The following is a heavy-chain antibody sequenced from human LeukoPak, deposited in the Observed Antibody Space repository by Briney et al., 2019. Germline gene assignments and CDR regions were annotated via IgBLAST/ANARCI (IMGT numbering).Heavy chain of an antibody. J-gene: IGHJ4*02. CDR3: SREYFDWL. CDR2: VATEDGET. D-gene: IGHD3-9*01. V-gene: IGHV1-24*01. Sequence: ASVKVSCKVSGYTLSELSMHWVRQAPGKGLEWMGGVATEDGETIYAQQFQGRVTMTEDTSTDTAYMQLSSLRAEDTAVYYCSREYFDWLWGQGTLVTVSS. CDR1: GYTLSELS.